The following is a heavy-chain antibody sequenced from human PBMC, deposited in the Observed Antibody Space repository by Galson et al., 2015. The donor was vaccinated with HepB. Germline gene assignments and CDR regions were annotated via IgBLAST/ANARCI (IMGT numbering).Heavy chain of an antibody. CDR3: AMCSGGSCYHEALAFDI. CDR2: INAGNGNI. Sequence: SVKVSCRASGYTFTSYAMHWVRQAPGQRLEWMGWINAGNGNIKYSQKFQGRDTITRDTSASTAYMELSSLRSEDTAVYYCAMCSGGSCYHEALAFDIWGQGTMVTVSS. D-gene: IGHD2-15*01. CDR1: GYTFTSYA. J-gene: IGHJ3*02. V-gene: IGHV1-3*01.